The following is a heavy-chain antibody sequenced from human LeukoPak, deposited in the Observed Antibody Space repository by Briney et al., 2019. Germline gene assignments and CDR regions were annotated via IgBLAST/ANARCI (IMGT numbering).Heavy chain of an antibody. Sequence: TSETLSLTCTVSGGSITNGGYYWSWIRQPAGKGLEWIGRIYTTGNTNYNPSLKSRVTISLDTSKNQFSLKLSSVSAEDTALYYCARLCGYDWESFYDYWGQGTLVTVSS. J-gene: IGHJ4*02. CDR2: IYTTGNT. CDR3: ARLCGYDWESFYDY. D-gene: IGHD5-12*01. CDR1: GGSITNGGYY. V-gene: IGHV4-61*02.